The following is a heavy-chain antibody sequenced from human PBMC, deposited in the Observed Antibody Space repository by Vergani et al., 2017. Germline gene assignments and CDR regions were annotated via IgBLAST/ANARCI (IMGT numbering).Heavy chain of an antibody. CDR2: INHSGST. J-gene: IGHJ4*02. CDR1: GGSFSGYY. CDR3: ARGQGQLATFDY. D-gene: IGHD6-6*01. Sequence: QVQLQQWGAGLLKPSETLSLTCAVYGGSFSGYYWSWIRQPPGKGLEWIGEINHSGSTNYNPSLKSRVTISVDTSKNKFSLKLSSVTAADTAVYYCARGQGQLATFDYWGQGTLVTVSS. V-gene: IGHV4-34*01.